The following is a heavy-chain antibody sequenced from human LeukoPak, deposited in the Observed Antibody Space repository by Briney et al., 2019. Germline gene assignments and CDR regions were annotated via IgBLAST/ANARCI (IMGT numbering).Heavy chain of an antibody. CDR3: AGHSYGSGSYGTY. CDR2: IYHSGGT. CDR1: GYSISSGYY. D-gene: IGHD3-10*01. J-gene: IGHJ4*02. V-gene: IGHV4-38-2*01. Sequence: SSETLCLTCAVSGYSISSGYYWSWIRQPPGKGLEWTGSIYHSGGTYYNPSLKSRVTISVDTSKNQFSLKLSSVTAADTAVYYCAGHSYGSGSYGTYWGQGTLVTVSS.